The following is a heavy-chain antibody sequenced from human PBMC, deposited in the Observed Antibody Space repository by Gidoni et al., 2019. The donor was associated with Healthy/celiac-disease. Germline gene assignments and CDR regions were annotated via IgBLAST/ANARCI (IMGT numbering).Heavy chain of an antibody. Sequence: QVQLVESGGGVVQPGRSLRLSCAASGFPFSSYGMHWVRQAPGKGLEWVAVIWYDGSNKYYADSVKGRFTISRDNSKNTLYLQMNSLRAEDTAVYYCAREGRDCSSTSCRSFDYWGQGTLVTVSS. J-gene: IGHJ4*02. CDR3: AREGRDCSSTSCRSFDY. V-gene: IGHV3-33*01. CDR2: IWYDGSNK. D-gene: IGHD2-2*01. CDR1: GFPFSSYG.